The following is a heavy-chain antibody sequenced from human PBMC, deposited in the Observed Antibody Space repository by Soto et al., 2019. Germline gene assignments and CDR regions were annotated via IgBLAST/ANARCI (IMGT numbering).Heavy chain of an antibody. D-gene: IGHD1-1*01. CDR3: ARGRYGDY. Sequence: QVHLVQSGAEVKKPAASVKVSCKASGYTFTSYGITWVRQAPGQGLGWMGWISAHNGNTDYAQKLQGRVIVTRDTSTSTAYMELRSLISDDTAVYYCARGRYGDYWGQGALVTVSS. CDR1: GYTFTSYG. V-gene: IGHV1-18*01. CDR2: ISAHNGNT. J-gene: IGHJ4*02.